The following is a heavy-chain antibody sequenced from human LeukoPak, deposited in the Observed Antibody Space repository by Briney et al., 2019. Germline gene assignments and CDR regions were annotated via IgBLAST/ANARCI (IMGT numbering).Heavy chain of an antibody. CDR3: AKETYDSSGYYSGGFSDY. CDR1: GFTFSSYA. V-gene: IGHV3-23*01. D-gene: IGHD3-22*01. CDR2: ISGSGGST. Sequence: GGSLRLSCAASGFTFSSYAMSWVRQAPGKGLEWVSAISGSGGSTYYADSVKGRFTISRDNSKNTLYLQMNSLRAEDTALYYCAKETYDSSGYYSGGFSDYWGQGTLVTVSS. J-gene: IGHJ4*02.